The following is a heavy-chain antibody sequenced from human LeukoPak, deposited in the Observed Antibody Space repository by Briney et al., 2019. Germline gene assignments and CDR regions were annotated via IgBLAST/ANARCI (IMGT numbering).Heavy chain of an antibody. CDR3: AKDLQVRGVIIRRGNWLDP. CDR2: ISGSGGST. V-gene: IGHV3-23*01. D-gene: IGHD3-10*01. Sequence: GGSLRLSCAASGFTFSSYGMSWVRQAPGKGLEWVSAISGSGGSTYYADSVKGRFTISRDNSKNTLYLQMNSLRAEDTAVYYCAKDLQVRGVIIRRGNWLDPWGQGTLVTVSS. J-gene: IGHJ5*02. CDR1: GFTFSSYG.